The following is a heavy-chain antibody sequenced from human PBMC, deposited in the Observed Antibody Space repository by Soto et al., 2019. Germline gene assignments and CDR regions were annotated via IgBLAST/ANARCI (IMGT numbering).Heavy chain of an antibody. J-gene: IGHJ4*02. V-gene: IGHV1-24*01. D-gene: IGHD1-26*01. CDR3: ATSGRNSGSYYVAY. CDR1: GYTLTELS. CDR2: FDPEDGET. Sequence: ASVKVSCKVSGYTLTELSMHWVRQAPGKGLEWMGGFDPEDGETIYAQKFQGRVTMTEDTSTDTAYMELSSLRSGDTAVYYCATSGRNSGSYYVAYWGQGTLVTVSS.